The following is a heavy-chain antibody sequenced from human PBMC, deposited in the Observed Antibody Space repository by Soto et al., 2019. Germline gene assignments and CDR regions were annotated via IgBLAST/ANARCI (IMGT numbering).Heavy chain of an antibody. J-gene: IGHJ4*02. D-gene: IGHD3-3*01. CDR1: GFTFSSYS. V-gene: IGHV3-48*01. Sequence: EVQLVESGGGLVQPGGSLRLSCAASGFTFSSYSMNWVRQAPGKGLEWASYISSSSSTIYYADSVKGRFTISRDNAKNSLYLQMNSLRAEDTAVYYCARGPNQEYYDFWSGTGDYWGQGTLVTVSS. CDR3: ARGPNQEYYDFWSGTGDY. CDR2: ISSSSSTI.